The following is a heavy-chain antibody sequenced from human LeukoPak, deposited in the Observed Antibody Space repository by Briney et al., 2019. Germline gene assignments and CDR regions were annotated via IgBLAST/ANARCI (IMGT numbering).Heavy chain of an antibody. V-gene: IGHV4-34*01. Sequence: SETLSLTCAVYGGSFSGYYWSWIRQPPGKGLEWIGEINHSGSTNYNPSLKSRVTISVDTSKNQFSLKLSSVTAADTAVYYCARDFRDMDVWGKGTTVTVSS. CDR2: INHSGST. CDR1: GGSFSGYY. D-gene: IGHD3-3*01. J-gene: IGHJ6*04. CDR3: ARDFRDMDV.